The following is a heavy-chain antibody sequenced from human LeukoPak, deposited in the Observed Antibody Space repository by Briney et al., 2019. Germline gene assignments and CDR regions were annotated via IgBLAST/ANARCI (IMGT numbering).Heavy chain of an antibody. CDR1: GFTFSSYW. D-gene: IGHD6-13*01. J-gene: IGHJ4*02. V-gene: IGHV3-74*01. CDR2: INRDGSST. CDR3: ARDHSSWYNFDY. Sequence: GGSLRLSCAASGFTFSSYWMHWVRQAPGKGLVWVSRINRDGSSTSYADSVKGRFTISRDNAKNTLYLQMNSLRAEDTAIYYCARDHSSWYNFDYWGQGTLVTVSS.